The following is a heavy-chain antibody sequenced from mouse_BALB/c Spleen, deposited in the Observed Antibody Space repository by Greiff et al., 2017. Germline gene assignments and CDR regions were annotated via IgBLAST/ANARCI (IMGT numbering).Heavy chain of an antibody. CDR2: ISYDGSN. CDR1: GYSITSGYY. Sequence: EVKLEESGPGLVKPSQSLSLTCSVTGYSITSGYYWNWIRQFPGNKLEWMGYISYDGSNNYNPSLKNRISITRDTSKNQFFLKLNSVTTEDTATYYCARDRDYYGSSSIAYWGQGTLVTVSA. J-gene: IGHJ3*01. V-gene: IGHV3-6*02. CDR3: ARDRDYYGSSSIAY. D-gene: IGHD1-1*01.